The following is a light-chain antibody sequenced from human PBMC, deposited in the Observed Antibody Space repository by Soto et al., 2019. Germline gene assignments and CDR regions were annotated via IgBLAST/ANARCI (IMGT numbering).Light chain of an antibody. CDR1: QDISNY. CDR3: QQYDNLPLT. CDR2: DAS. Sequence: DIPMTQSPSSLSASVGDRVTITCQASQDISNYLNCYQQKPGKAPKLLIYDASNLETGVPSRFSVRGSGTDFTFTISSLQPEDIATYYCQQYDNLPLTFGGGTKVEIK. J-gene: IGKJ4*01. V-gene: IGKV1-33*01.